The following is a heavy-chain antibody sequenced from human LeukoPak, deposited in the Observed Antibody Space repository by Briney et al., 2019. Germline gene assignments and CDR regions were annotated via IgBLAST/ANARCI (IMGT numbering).Heavy chain of an antibody. CDR1: VYTFTDYY. D-gene: IGHD5-12*01. CDR3: TREARAGNWFDP. J-gene: IGHJ5*02. CDR2: INPYSGAT. V-gene: IGHV1-2*02. Sequence: ASVKVSCTASVYTFTDYYIHWVRQAPGQGLEWMGWINPYSGATNYAQKFQGRVTITRDTAINTLYMELSRLRSDDTAVFYCTREARAGNWFDPWGQGTLVTVSS.